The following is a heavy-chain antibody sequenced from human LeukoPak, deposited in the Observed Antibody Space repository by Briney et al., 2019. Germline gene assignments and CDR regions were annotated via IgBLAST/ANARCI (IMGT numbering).Heavy chain of an antibody. CDR2: ISSSSSTI. D-gene: IGHD2-2*02. J-gene: IGHJ5*02. CDR1: GFTFSSYS. CDR3: AREGGYCSSTSCYRFDP. V-gene: IGHV3-48*02. Sequence: GGSLRLSCAASGFTFSSYSMNWVRQAPGKGLEWVSYISSSSSTIYYAGSVKGRFTISRDNAKNSLYLQMNSLRDEDTAVYYCAREGGYCSSTSCYRFDPWGQGTLVTVSS.